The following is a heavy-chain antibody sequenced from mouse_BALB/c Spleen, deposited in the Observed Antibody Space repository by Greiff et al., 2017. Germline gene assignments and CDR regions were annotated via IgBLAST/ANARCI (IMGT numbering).Heavy chain of an antibody. CDR2: INPSNGGT. J-gene: IGHJ4*01. Sequence: QVQLQQPGAELVKPGASVKLSCKASGYTFTSYYMYWVKQRPGQGLEWIGEINPSNGGTNFNEKFKSKATLTVDKSSSTAYMQLSSLTSEDSAVYYCTRGYGSSYHYYAMDYWGQGASVTVSS. D-gene: IGHD1-1*01. CDR1: GYTFTSYY. CDR3: TRGYGSSYHYYAMDY. V-gene: IGHV1S81*02.